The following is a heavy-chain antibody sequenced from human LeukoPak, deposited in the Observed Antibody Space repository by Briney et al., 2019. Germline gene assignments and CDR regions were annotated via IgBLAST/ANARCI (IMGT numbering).Heavy chain of an antibody. Sequence: SETLSLTCSVSGGTIHSYYWSWIRQPPGKALEFIGYFYTGGSTNYNPSLKRRVAISVDTSKNHFSLRLNSVTAADTAVYYCARRSNYFDYWGQGTLVTVSS. V-gene: IGHV4-4*09. CDR3: ARRSNYFDY. CDR1: GGTIHSYY. D-gene: IGHD4-11*01. CDR2: FYTGGST. J-gene: IGHJ4*02.